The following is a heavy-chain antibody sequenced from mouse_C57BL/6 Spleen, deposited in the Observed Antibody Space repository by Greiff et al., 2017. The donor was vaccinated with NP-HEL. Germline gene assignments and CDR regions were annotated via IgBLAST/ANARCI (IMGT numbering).Heavy chain of an antibody. V-gene: IGHV5-6*01. Sequence: EVMLVESGGDLVKPGGSLKLSCAASGFTFSSYGMSWVRQTPDKRLEWVATISSGGSYTYYPDSVKGRFTISRDNAKNTLYLQMSSLKSEDTTMNYCARHVPTVVAPLDYWDQGTTLTVSS. CDR3: ARHVPTVVAPLDY. CDR1: GFTFSSYG. D-gene: IGHD1-1*01. CDR2: ISSGGSYT. J-gene: IGHJ2*01.